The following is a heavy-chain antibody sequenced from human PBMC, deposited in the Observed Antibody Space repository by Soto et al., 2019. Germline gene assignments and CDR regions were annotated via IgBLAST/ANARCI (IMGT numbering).Heavy chain of an antibody. CDR2: ISGSGGST. CDR1: GFTFSSYA. D-gene: IGHD6-19*01. CDR3: AKSHLAYSSGWTDDY. J-gene: IGHJ4*02. Sequence: GGSLRLSCAASGFTFSSYAMSWVRQAPGKGLEWVSAISGSGGSTYYPDSGKGRFTISRDNSKNTLYLQMNSLRAEDTAVYYCAKSHLAYSSGWTDDYWGQGTLVTVSS. V-gene: IGHV3-23*01.